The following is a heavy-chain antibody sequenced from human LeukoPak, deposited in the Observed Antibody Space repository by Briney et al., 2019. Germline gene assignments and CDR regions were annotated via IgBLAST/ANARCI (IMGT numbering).Heavy chain of an antibody. D-gene: IGHD3-16*01. V-gene: IGHV5-51*01. CDR1: GYIFTSYW. J-gene: IGHJ2*01. CDR3: ARLGADTFGSYWYFDL. Sequence: GESLKISCKASGYIFTSYWIGWVRQMPGKGLEWMGIIYPIDSDTRYSPSFQGQVTISADKAISTAYLQWSSLKPSDTAMYYCARLGADTFGSYWYFDLWGRGTLVTVAS. CDR2: IYPIDSDT.